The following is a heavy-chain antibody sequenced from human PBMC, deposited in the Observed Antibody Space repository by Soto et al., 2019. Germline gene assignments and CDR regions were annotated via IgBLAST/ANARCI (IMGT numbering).Heavy chain of an antibody. CDR3: ARDRGVSGYRYYFDY. Sequence: PSETLSLTCTVSGGSISSGGYYWSWIHQHPGKGLEWIGYIYYSGSTYYNPSLKSRVTISVDTSKNQFSLKLSSVTAADTAVYYCARDRGVSGYRYYFDYWGQGTLVTVSS. J-gene: IGHJ4*02. CDR1: GGSISSGGYY. D-gene: IGHD1-1*01. V-gene: IGHV4-31*03. CDR2: IYYSGST.